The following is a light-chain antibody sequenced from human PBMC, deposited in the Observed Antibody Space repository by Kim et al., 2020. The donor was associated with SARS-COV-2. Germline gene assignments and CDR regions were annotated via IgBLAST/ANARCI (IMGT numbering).Light chain of an antibody. Sequence: QMTQSPSILSASVGDRVTITCRASQTVSTHLAWYQQKPGKAPKVLIYGASSLESGVPSRFSGTGSGTEFTLTISSLQPDGFATYHCQQHDRKFPKTFGQGTKVDIK. V-gene: IGKV1-5*03. CDR2: GAS. J-gene: IGKJ1*01. CDR1: QTVSTH. CDR3: QQHDRKFPKT.